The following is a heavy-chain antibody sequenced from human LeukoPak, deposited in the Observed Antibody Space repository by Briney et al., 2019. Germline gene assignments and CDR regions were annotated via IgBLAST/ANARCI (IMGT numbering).Heavy chain of an antibody. CDR1: GFAFSSFA. Sequence: GGSLRLSCAASGFAFSSFAMTWVRQSPGKGLEWVSSVSDSGVNTYYAGSVRGRFTVARDNFKNLSYLQMNSLTVEDTAFYYCSKGRGSTLTNIDFWGQGALVTVSS. J-gene: IGHJ4*02. CDR3: SKGRGSTLTNIDF. V-gene: IGHV3-23*01. CDR2: VSDSGVNT. D-gene: IGHD4-11*01.